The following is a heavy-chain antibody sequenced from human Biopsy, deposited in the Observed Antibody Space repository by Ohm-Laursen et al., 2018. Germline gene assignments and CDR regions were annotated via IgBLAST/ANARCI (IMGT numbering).Heavy chain of an antibody. CDR3: ARDYDTSGYYYVS. CDR1: GGSISNNNYY. Sequence: GTLSLTCIVSGGSISNNNYYWGWLRQPPGKGLVWIGSIFYRGSTHYKPSLKSRVNISVDKSKNQFSLKLNSVTAADTAVYYCARDYDTSGYYYVSWGQGTLVTVSS. D-gene: IGHD3-22*01. J-gene: IGHJ5*02. V-gene: IGHV4-39*01. CDR2: IFYRGST.